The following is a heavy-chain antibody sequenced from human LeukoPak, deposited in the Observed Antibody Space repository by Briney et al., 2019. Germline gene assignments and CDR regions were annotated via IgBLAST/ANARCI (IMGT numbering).Heavy chain of an antibody. CDR2: IYHSGST. CDR1: GYSISSGYY. CDR3: ARDSDFWSGYLGDWDY. Sequence: SETLSLTCAVSGYSISSGYYWGWIRQPPGKGLEWIGSIYHSGSTYYNPSLKSRVTISVATSKNQFSLKLSSVTAADTAVYYCARDSDFWSGYLGDWDYWGQGTLVTVSS. V-gene: IGHV4-38-2*02. D-gene: IGHD3-3*01. J-gene: IGHJ4*02.